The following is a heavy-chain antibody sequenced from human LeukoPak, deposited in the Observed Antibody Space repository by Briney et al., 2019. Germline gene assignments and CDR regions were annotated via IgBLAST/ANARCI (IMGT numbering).Heavy chain of an antibody. CDR3: ARGRGNCSSTSCLYCSGGSCYSTGDY. V-gene: IGHV4-34*01. CDR2: INHSGST. J-gene: IGHJ4*02. D-gene: IGHD2-15*01. CDR1: GGSFSGYY. Sequence: PSETLSLTCAVYGGSFSGYYWSWIRQPPGKGLEWIGEINHSGSTNYNPSLKSRVTISVDTSKNQFSLELSSVTAADTAVYYCARGRGNCSSTSCLYCSGGSCYSTGDYWGQGTLVTVSS.